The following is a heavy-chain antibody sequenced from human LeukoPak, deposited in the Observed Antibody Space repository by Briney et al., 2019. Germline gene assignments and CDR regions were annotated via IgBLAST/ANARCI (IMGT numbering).Heavy chain of an antibody. CDR1: GFTFSRYA. CDR2: ISDSGGNT. CDR3: ARGSAIFQYP. V-gene: IGHV3-23*01. J-gene: IGHJ5*02. Sequence: GGSLRLSCAASGFTFSRYAMIWVRQAPGKGLEWVSFISDSGGNTYYSDSVKGRFTFSRDNSKNTLYLQMNSLRAEDTAVYYCARGSAIFQYPWGQGTLVTVSS. D-gene: IGHD3-9*01.